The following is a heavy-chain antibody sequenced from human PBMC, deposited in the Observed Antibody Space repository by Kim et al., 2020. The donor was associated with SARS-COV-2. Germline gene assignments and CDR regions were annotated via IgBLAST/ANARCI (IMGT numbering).Heavy chain of an antibody. J-gene: IGHJ6*02. V-gene: IGHV6-1*01. CDR3: ARDPWPRGFYYYYGMDV. CDR1: GDSVSSNSAA. CDR2: TYYRSKWYN. Sequence: SQTLSLTCAISGDSVSSNSAAWNWIRQSPSRGLEWLGRTYYRSKWYNDYAVSVKSRITINPDTSKNQFSLQLNSVTPEDTAVYYCARDPWPRGFYYYYGMDVWGQGTTGTVSS. D-gene: IGHD3-10*01.